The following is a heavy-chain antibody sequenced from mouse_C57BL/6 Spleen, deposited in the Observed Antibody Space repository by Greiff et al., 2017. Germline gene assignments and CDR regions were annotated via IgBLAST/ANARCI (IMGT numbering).Heavy chain of an antibody. CDR2: ISDGGSYT. J-gene: IGHJ2*01. Sequence: EVHLVESGGGLVKPGGSLKLSCAASGFTFSSYAMSWVRQTPEKRLEWVATISDGGSYTYYPDNVKGRFTISRDNAKNNLYLQMSHLKSEDTAMYYCARDRGYSNYDYFDYWGQGTTLTVSS. CDR3: ARDRGYSNYDYFDY. CDR1: GFTFSSYA. D-gene: IGHD2-5*01. V-gene: IGHV5-4*01.